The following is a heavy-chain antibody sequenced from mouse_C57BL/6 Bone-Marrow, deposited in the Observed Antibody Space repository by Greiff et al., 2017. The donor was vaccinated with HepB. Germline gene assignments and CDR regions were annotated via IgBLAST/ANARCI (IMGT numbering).Heavy chain of an antibody. J-gene: IGHJ2*01. Sequence: EVKVEESGGGLVQPGGSMKLSCVASGFTFSNYWMNWVRQSPEKGLEWVAQIRLKSDNYATHYAESVKGRFTISRDDSKSSVYLQMNNLRAEDTGIYYCTGLYYYGPYFDYWGQGTTLTVSS. CDR1: GFTFSNYW. D-gene: IGHD1-1*01. CDR3: TGLYYYGPYFDY. V-gene: IGHV6-3*01. CDR2: IRLKSDNYAT.